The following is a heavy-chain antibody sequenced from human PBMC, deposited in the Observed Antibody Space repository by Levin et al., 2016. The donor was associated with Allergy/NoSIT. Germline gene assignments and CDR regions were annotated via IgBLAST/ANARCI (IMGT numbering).Heavy chain of an antibody. J-gene: IGHJ4*02. D-gene: IGHD3-10*01. V-gene: IGHV4-30-2*01. Sequence: SETLSLTCAVSGGSISSGGYAWTWIRQPPGKGLEWIGYIYDSGSTYYNPSLKSRVTISLDRSRDQFSLKLTSVTAADTAVYYCARYGGSGTYFFDYWGQGTLVTVSS. CDR1: GGSISSGGYA. CDR2: IYDSGST. CDR3: ARYGGSGTYFFDY.